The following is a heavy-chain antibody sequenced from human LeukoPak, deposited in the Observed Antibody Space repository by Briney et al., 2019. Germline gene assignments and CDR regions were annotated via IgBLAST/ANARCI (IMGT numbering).Heavy chain of an antibody. J-gene: IGHJ4*02. CDR1: GFTFTSYW. V-gene: IGHV3-7*01. D-gene: IGHD6-19*01. Sequence: GGSLRLSCAASGFTFTSYWMSWVRQAPGKGLEWVANIKQDGSERYYVDSVKGRFTISRDNAKSSLYLQMNSLRAEDTGVYYCAGSGWQVYFDYWGQGTLVTVSS. CDR2: IKQDGSER. CDR3: AGSGWQVYFDY.